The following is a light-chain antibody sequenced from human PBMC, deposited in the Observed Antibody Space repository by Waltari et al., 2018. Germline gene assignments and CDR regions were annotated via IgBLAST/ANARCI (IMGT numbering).Light chain of an antibody. CDR2: GNN. J-gene: IGLJ3*02. Sequence: QSVLTQPPSVSGAPGQRVTIPCTGSTSNIGAGFPVHWYQQFPGTAPKLLIYGNNNRPSGVPDRFSGSKSGTSASLAITGLQAEDEGDYYCQSYDSSLSGSGVFGGGTKLTVL. CDR1: TSNIGAGFP. CDR3: QSYDSSLSGSGV. V-gene: IGLV1-40*01.